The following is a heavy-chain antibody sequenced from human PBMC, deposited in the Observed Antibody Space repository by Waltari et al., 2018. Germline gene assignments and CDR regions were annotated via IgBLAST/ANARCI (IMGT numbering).Heavy chain of an antibody. J-gene: IGHJ4*02. CDR3: ARVGYYGSGSYLSY. Sequence: QVQLVQSGAEVKKPGASVKVSCKASGYTFTDYYIHWVRQPPGQGLEWVGWINPNNGGTNYAQKFQGRVTMTRDTSISTAYMELSRLRSDDTAIYYCARVGYYGSGSYLSYWGQGTLVTVSS. CDR1: GYTFTDYY. D-gene: IGHD3-10*01. CDR2: INPNNGGT. V-gene: IGHV1-2*02.